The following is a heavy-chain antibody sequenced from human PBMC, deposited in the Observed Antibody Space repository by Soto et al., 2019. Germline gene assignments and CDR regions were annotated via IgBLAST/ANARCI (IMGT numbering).Heavy chain of an antibody. V-gene: IGHV3-9*01. CDR1: GFTFDDYA. Sequence: GGSLRLSCAASGFTFDDYAMHWVRQAPGKGLEWVSGISWNSGSIGYADSVKGRFTISRDNAKNSLYLQMNSLRAEDTALYYCAKAKGLYSSSLFVDYWGQGTLVTVSS. D-gene: IGHD6-6*01. CDR2: ISWNSGSI. J-gene: IGHJ4*02. CDR3: AKAKGLYSSSLFVDY.